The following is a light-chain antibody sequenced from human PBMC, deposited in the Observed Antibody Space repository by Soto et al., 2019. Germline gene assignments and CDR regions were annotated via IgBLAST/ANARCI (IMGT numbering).Light chain of an antibody. V-gene: IGKV3-15*01. CDR3: QQYNNWPLYT. CDR1: QIVSSN. J-gene: IGKJ2*01. CDR2: GAS. Sequence: EIVMTQSPATLSVSPGERATLSCRASQIVSSNLAWYQQKPGQAPRLIIYGASTRATGIPARFSGSGSGTEFTLTISSLQSEDFSVYCCQQYNNWPLYTFGQGTKLEIK.